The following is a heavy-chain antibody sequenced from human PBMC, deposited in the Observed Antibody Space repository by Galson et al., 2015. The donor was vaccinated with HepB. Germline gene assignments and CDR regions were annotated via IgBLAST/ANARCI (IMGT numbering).Heavy chain of an antibody. Sequence: SVKVSCKASGGTFSSYTISWVRQAPGQGLEWMGRIISILGLTNYAQKFQGRVTITADKSTSTAYIELSSLRSDDTAVYYCARPSWGSGWGGAFDIWGQGTMVTVSS. CDR3: ARPSWGSGWGGAFDI. CDR2: IISILGLT. V-gene: IGHV1-69*02. J-gene: IGHJ3*02. CDR1: GGTFSSYT. D-gene: IGHD2-2*01.